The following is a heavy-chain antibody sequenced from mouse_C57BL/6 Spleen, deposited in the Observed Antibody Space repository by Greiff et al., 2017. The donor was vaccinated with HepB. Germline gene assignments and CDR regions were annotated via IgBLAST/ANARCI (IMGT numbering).Heavy chain of an antibody. Sequence: VKLQESGPELVKPGASVKISCKASGYSFTSYYIHWVKQRPGQGLEWIGWIYPGSGNTKYNEKFKGKATLTADTSSSTAYMQLSSLTSEDSAVYYCARRLRDFDYWGQGTTLTVSS. J-gene: IGHJ2*01. V-gene: IGHV1-66*01. CDR3: ARRLRDFDY. CDR1: GYSFTSYY. CDR2: IYPGSGNT.